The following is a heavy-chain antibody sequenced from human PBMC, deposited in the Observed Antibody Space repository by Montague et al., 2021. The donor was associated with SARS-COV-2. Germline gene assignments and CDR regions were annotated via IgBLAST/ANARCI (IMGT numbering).Heavy chain of an antibody. CDR3: ARRRLREDYFDF. V-gene: IGHV4-39*01. Sequence: SEIRSLTCTVSGDSVSSSDHYWGWIRQPPGKGLEWLGIVYYSGYTYYNPSVKGRVTISIDASKNQFSLKLNSLTATDTAIYHCARRRLREDYFDFWGQGTLLTVSS. J-gene: IGHJ4*02. CDR2: VYYSGYT. D-gene: IGHD4-17*01. CDR1: GDSVSSSDHY.